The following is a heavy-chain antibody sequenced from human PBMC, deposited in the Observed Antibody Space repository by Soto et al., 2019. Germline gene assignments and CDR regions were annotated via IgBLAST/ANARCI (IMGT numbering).Heavy chain of an antibody. J-gene: IGHJ4*02. Sequence: SVKVSCKASGGSFSNFGISWVRQAPGQGLEWMGGIAPVFGRPNYAQRFRGRLTITADESTSTGYMELISLRSDDTAVYYCAREGSGYNFWGQGTQVTVSS. CDR3: AREGSGYNF. D-gene: IGHD5-12*01. V-gene: IGHV1-69*13. CDR2: IAPVFGRP. CDR1: GGSFSNFG.